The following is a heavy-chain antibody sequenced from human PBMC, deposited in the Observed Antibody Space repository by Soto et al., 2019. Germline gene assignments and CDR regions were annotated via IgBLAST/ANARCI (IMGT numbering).Heavy chain of an antibody. J-gene: IGHJ6*03. CDR1: GGSISSYY. Sequence: SETLSLTCTVSGGSISSYYWSWIRQPPGKGLEWIGYIYYSGSTNYNPSLKSRVTISVDTSKNQFSLKLSSVTAADTAVYYCARAGYDLWSGYYNYYYYMNVWGKGTTVTVSS. CDR3: ARAGYDLWSGYYNYYYYMNV. D-gene: IGHD3-3*01. CDR2: IYYSGST. V-gene: IGHV4-59*01.